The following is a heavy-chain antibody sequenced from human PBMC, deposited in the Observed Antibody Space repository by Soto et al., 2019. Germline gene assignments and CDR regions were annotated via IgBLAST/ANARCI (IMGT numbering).Heavy chain of an antibody. D-gene: IGHD3-22*01. J-gene: IGHJ4*02. V-gene: IGHV4-61*01. CDR2: IYYSGST. CDR1: GGSVSSGSYY. Sequence: SETLSLTCTVSGGSVSSGSYYWSWIRQPPGKGLEWIEYIYYSGSTNYNNSPKSRVTISVDTSKNQFSLKLSSVTAADSAVYYCARAYYYDSSGPFDYWGQGTLVTVSS. CDR3: ARAYYYDSSGPFDY.